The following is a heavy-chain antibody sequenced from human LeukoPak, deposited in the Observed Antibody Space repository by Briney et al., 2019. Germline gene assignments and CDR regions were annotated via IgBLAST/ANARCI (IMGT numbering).Heavy chain of an antibody. D-gene: IGHD3-22*01. CDR3: AKDHYYDSSGYPYYFDY. J-gene: IGHJ4*02. CDR1: GFTFSSYA. Sequence: GGSLRPSCAASGFTFSSYAMSWVRQAPGKGLEWVSAISGSGGSTYYADSVKGRFTISRDNSKNTLYLQMNSLRAEDTAVYYCAKDHYYDSSGYPYYFDYWGQGTLVTVSS. V-gene: IGHV3-23*01. CDR2: ISGSGGST.